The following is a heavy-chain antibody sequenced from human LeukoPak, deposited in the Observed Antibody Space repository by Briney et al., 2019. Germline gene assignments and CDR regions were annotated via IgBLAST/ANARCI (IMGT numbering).Heavy chain of an antibody. D-gene: IGHD3-22*01. CDR1: GYTFTGYY. Sequence: ASVKVSCKASGYTFTGYYMHWVRQAPGQGLEWMGWINPNSGGTNYAQKFQGWVTMTRDTSISTAYMELSRLRSDDTAVYYCAVSYDSSPNLDYWGQGTLVTVSS. J-gene: IGHJ4*02. CDR2: INPNSGGT. V-gene: IGHV1-2*04. CDR3: AVSYDSSPNLDY.